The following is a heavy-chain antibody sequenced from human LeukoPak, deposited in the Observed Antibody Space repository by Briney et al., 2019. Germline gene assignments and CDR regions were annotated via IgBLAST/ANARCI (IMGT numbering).Heavy chain of an antibody. CDR2: GDYSGGT. CDR1: GDSFSSVTDY. Sequence: PSETLSLTCTVSGDSFSSVTDYWAWIRQPPGKGLEWIASGDYSGGTYYNPSLESRVAISADMSKNQFSLKLTSVTGADTAVYYCARAPSGWYYFDYWGQGTLVTVSS. CDR3: ARAPSGWYYFDY. J-gene: IGHJ4*02. D-gene: IGHD6-19*01. V-gene: IGHV4-39*07.